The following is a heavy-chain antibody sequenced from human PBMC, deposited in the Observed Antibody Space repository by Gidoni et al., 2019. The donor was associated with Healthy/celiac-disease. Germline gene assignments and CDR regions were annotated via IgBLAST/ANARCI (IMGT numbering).Heavy chain of an antibody. J-gene: IGHJ4*02. CDR1: GFPFSSYA. Sequence: QVQLVESGGGVVQPGRSLRLSCAASGFPFSSYAMHWVRQAPGKGLEWVAVISYDGSNKYYADSVKGRFTISRDNSKNTLYLQMNSLRAEDTAVYYCARDPHPTVTTPYFDYWGQGTLVTVSS. D-gene: IGHD4-17*01. CDR2: ISYDGSNK. V-gene: IGHV3-30-3*01. CDR3: ARDPHPTVTTPYFDY.